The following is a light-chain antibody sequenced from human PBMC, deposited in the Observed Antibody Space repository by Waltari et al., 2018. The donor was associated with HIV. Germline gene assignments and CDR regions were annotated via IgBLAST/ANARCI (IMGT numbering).Light chain of an antibody. CDR3: QQSNQWPPT. Sequence: EIVLTQSPVTLSLSPGERATLSCRASQSASRYVAWYQQRPGQPPRLLISDTSNRASGIPARFSGSRSGTDFTLTISSLEPEDFAVYYCQQSNQWPPTFGPGTKVDIK. CDR1: QSASRY. CDR2: DTS. J-gene: IGKJ3*01. V-gene: IGKV3-11*01.